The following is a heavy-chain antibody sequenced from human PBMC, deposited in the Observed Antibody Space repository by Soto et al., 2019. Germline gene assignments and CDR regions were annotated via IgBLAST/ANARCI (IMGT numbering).Heavy chain of an antibody. Sequence: SETLSVTCTISVGSISFGDYYWSWIRQPPGKGMEWIGYIYYSGSTYYNPSLKSRVTISVDTSKNQFSLKLSSVTAADTAVYYCARERYYDFWSGRSTYGMDVWGQGTTVTVSS. V-gene: IGHV4-30-4*01. D-gene: IGHD3-3*01. CDR2: IYYSGST. CDR3: ARERYYDFWSGRSTYGMDV. J-gene: IGHJ6*01. CDR1: VGSISFGDYY.